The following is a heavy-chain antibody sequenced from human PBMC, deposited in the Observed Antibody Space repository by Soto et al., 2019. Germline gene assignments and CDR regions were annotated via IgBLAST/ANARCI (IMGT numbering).Heavy chain of an antibody. CDR1: GGSISSSNW. D-gene: IGHD2-15*01. V-gene: IGHV4-4*02. CDR3: ARMAAAVTNFGS. Sequence: QVQLQESGPGLVKPSGTLSLTCAVSGGSISSSNWWSWVRQPPGKGLEWIGEICHSGSTNYNPSPTSRVTVSVAKANMPYSLKLSSVPAADTAVYYCARMAAAVTNFGSWGQGTLVTVSS. CDR2: ICHSGST. J-gene: IGHJ4*02.